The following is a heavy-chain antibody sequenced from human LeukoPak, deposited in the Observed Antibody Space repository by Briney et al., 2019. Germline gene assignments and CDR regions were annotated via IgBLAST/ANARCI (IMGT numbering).Heavy chain of an antibody. Sequence: PGGSLRLSCAASGFTFSNYWMSWVRQAPGKGLEWVANMKQDGSEKYYVDSVKGRVTISRDNAKNSLYLQMHSLRAEDTALYYCARGYYYGSGTHLSPYFDHWGQGTLVTVSS. CDR1: GFTFSNYW. D-gene: IGHD3-10*01. V-gene: IGHV3-7*01. CDR2: MKQDGSEK. CDR3: ARGYYYGSGTHLSPYFDH. J-gene: IGHJ4*02.